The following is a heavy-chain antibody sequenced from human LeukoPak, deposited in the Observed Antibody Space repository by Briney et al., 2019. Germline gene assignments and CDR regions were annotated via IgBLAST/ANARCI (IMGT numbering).Heavy chain of an antibody. CDR2: MSYSGST. CDR1: GGSISSSTYC. D-gene: IGHD3-10*01. J-gene: IGHJ6*03. Sequence: SETLSLTCTVSGGSISSSTYCWGWIRQPPGKGLEWIGSMSYSGSTYYNPSLKSRVTISVDTSKNQFSLKLSSVTAADTAVYYCARVYGSGSYYNGYYYYYMDVWGKGTTVTISS. V-gene: IGHV4-39*01. CDR3: ARVYGSGSYYNGYYYYYMDV.